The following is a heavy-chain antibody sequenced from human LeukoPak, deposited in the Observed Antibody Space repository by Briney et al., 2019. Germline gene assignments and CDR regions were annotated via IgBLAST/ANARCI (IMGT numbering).Heavy chain of an antibody. D-gene: IGHD2-21*02. CDR3: AREGIVVVTAIQNDAFDI. Sequence: GGSLRLSCAASGYTFSSYCMSWVRQAPGKGLEWVANIKQDGSEKYYVDSVKGRFTISRDNAKNSLYLQMNSLRAEDTAVYYCAREGIVVVTAIQNDAFDIWGQGKMVTVSS. V-gene: IGHV3-7*01. CDR1: GYTFSSYC. CDR2: IKQDGSEK. J-gene: IGHJ3*02.